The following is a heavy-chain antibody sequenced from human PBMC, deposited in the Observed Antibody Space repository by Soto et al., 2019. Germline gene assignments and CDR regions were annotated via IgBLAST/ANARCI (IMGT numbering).Heavy chain of an antibody. Sequence: QVQLVQSGAEVKKPGASVKVSCKASGYTFTSYGISWVRQAPGQGLEWMGWISAYNGNTNYAQKLQGRVTMTTDTSTSTAYMELRSQRSDDTAVYSCARDSQLGNYYYGMDVWGQGTTVTVSS. CDR1: GYTFTSYG. CDR3: ARDSQLGNYYYGMDV. CDR2: ISAYNGNT. D-gene: IGHD1-1*01. J-gene: IGHJ6*02. V-gene: IGHV1-18*01.